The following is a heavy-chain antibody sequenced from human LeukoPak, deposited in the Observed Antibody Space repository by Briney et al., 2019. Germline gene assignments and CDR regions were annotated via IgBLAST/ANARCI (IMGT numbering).Heavy chain of an antibody. V-gene: IGHV1-2*02. J-gene: IGHJ5*02. CDR1: GYTFTGYY. Sequence: GASVKVSCKASGYTFTGYYMHWVRQAPGQGLEWMGWINPNSGGTNYAQKLQGRVTMTRDTSISTAYMELSRLRSDDTAVYYCARDPEGRNWFDPWGQGTLVTVSS. CDR3: ARDPEGRNWFDP. D-gene: IGHD1-14*01. CDR2: INPNSGGT.